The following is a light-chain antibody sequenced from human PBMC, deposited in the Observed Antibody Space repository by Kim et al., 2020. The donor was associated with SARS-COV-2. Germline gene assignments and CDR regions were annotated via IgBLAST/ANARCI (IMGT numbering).Light chain of an antibody. CDR3: SSYTSTSTLV. Sequence: QSALTQPASVSGSPGQSITISCTGTTSDFGGYNYVSWYQQHPGKAPKLIIYEVNDRPPGVSNRFSGYKSGNTASLTISGLQAEDEADYYCSSYTSTSTLVFVTGTKVTVL. CDR1: TSDFGGYNY. V-gene: IGLV2-14*01. J-gene: IGLJ1*01. CDR2: EVN.